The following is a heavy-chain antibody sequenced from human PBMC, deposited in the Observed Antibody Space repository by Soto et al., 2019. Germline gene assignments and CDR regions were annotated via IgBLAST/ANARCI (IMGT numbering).Heavy chain of an antibody. CDR2: ISPNSGGT. D-gene: IGHD1-26*01. CDR3: GKGRSGDVGVFY. V-gene: IGHV1-2*02. J-gene: IGHJ4*02. Sequence: QVQLVQSGAEVKKSGASVKISCKASGYSFTGYYIHWVRQAPGQGFEWMGEISPNSGGTKYAQKFQGGVTMTRDTSITTVYMDLSNLSPADTAVYYCGKGRSGDVGVFYWGQGTLVTVYS. CDR1: GYSFTGYY.